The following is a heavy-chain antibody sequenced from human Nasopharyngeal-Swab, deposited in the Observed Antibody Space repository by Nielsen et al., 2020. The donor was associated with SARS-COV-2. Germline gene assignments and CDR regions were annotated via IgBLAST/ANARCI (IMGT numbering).Heavy chain of an antibody. Sequence: GESLKISCVATGFTFSIYWIHWVRQVPGKGLAWVSRIKNDGSGTVYADSVEGRFTISRDNAKNTLYLQMNSLRVEDTAVYFCAIIAAAGTHYWGQGTLVTVSS. V-gene: IGHV3-74*01. J-gene: IGHJ4*02. CDR1: GFTFSIYW. CDR3: AIIAAAGTHY. CDR2: IKNDGSGT. D-gene: IGHD6-13*01.